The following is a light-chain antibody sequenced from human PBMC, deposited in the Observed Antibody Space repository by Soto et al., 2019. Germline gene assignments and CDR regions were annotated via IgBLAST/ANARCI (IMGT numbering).Light chain of an antibody. J-gene: IGLJ3*02. CDR3: AAWDDSLSALV. Sequence: QSVLTQPPSASGTPGQRVTISCSGSSSNIESNYVYWYQQLPGSAPKLLIYRNDQRPSGVPDRFSGSKSGTSASLAISGLQSEDEADYYCAAWDDSLSALVFGGGTKVTVL. CDR2: RND. V-gene: IGLV1-47*01. CDR1: SSNIESNY.